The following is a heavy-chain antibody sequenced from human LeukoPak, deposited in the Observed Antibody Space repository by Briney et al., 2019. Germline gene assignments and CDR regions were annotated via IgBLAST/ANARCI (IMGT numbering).Heavy chain of an antibody. CDR1: GFIFSSYA. D-gene: IGHD2-2*01. CDR2: IIFSGGST. CDR3: AKDYRERTSSPNWFDP. J-gene: IGHJ5*02. V-gene: IGHV3-23*01. Sequence: GGSLRLSCAASGFIFSSYAMSWVRQAPGKGLEWVSGIIFSGGSTYYADSVKGRFTISRDNSKNTLYLQMNSLRAEDTAVYYCAKDYRERTSSPNWFDPWGQGTLVTVSS.